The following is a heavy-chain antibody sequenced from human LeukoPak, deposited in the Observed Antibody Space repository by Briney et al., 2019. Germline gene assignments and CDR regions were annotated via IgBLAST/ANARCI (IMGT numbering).Heavy chain of an antibody. D-gene: IGHD3-3*01. V-gene: IGHV4-61*02. CDR3: ARDPYYDFWSGYYSPAFDI. CDR1: GGSISSGSYY. Sequence: SETLSLTCTVSGGSISSGSYYWSRIRQPAGKGLEWIGRIYTSGSTNYNPSLKSRVTISVDTSKNQFSLKLSSVTAADTAVYYCARDPYYDFWSGYYSPAFDIWGQGTMVTVSS. CDR2: IYTSGST. J-gene: IGHJ3*02.